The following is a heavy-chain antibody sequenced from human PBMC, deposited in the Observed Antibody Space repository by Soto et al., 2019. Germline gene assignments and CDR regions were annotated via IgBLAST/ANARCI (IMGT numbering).Heavy chain of an antibody. D-gene: IGHD1-26*01. Sequence: QVQLVQSGAEVKKPGASVKVSCKASGYTFTSSGISWVRQAPGQGLEWMGWISGYNGNTNYAQMLQGRVTMTTDTSTRTAYMELRSLRSDDTAVYYCTRSSSGKYNFDYWGQGTLVTVSS. CDR3: TRSSSGKYNFDY. V-gene: IGHV1-18*01. CDR1: GYTFTSSG. CDR2: ISGYNGNT. J-gene: IGHJ4*02.